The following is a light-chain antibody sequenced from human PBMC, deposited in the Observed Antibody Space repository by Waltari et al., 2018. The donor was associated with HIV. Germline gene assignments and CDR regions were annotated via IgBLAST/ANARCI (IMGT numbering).Light chain of an antibody. CDR3: GTWDPRMGAAV. CDR2: DKD. Sequence: QSVLTQPPSVSAAPGQKVTISCSGSSSNIGHDYLSWYQHVPGAAPRLLLYDKDKPPSGIPDRFSGSKSGTSATLGISGLQTGDGADYYCGTWDPRMGAAVFGGGTKVTVL. J-gene: IGLJ3*02. V-gene: IGLV1-51*01. CDR1: SSNIGHDY.